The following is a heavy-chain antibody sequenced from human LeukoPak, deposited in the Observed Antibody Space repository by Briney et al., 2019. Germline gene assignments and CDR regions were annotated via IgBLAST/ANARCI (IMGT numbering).Heavy chain of an antibody. CDR2: FDPEDGET. V-gene: IGHV1-24*01. CDR1: GYTLTELS. J-gene: IGHJ4*02. D-gene: IGHD1-26*01. CDR3: ATSLGATPHFDY. Sequence: ASVKVPCKVSGYTLTELSMHWVRQAPGKGLEWMGGFDPEDGETIYAQKFQGRVTMTEDTSTDTAYMELSSLRSEDTAVYYCATSLGATPHFDYWGQGTLVTVSS.